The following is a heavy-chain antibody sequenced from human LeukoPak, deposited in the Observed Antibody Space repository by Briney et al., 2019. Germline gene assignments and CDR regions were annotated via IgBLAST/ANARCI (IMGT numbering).Heavy chain of an antibody. V-gene: IGHV4-34*01. CDR2: INHSGST. CDR1: GGSFSGYY. J-gene: IGHJ4*02. CDR3: AREEEQQLVL. Sequence: SETLSLTCAVYGGSFSGYYWSWIRQPPGKGLEWIGEINHSGSTNYNPSLKSRVTISVDTSKNQFSLKLSSVTAADTAVYYCAREEEQQLVLWGQGTLVTVSS. D-gene: IGHD6-13*01.